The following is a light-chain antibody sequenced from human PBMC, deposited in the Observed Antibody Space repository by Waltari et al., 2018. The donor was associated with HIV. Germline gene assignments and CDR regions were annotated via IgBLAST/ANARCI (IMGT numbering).Light chain of an antibody. CDR2: GDS. CDR3: QSHDRTLDSRV. Sequence: LTQPPSVSGAPGLNVTIPCSPSASDFGANLDVPWYVPPPGTAPRLLIYGDSVRPSGVPDRFSGSKSAFLASLTVVGLQVGDEADYYCQSHDRTLDSRVFGGGTRLTVL. V-gene: IGLV1-40*01. CDR1: ASDFGANLD. J-gene: IGLJ3*02.